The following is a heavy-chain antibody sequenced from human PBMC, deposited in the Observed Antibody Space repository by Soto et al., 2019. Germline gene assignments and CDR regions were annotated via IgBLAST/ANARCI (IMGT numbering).Heavy chain of an antibody. CDR2: IIPMIGAT. CDR1: GGTFSDYT. V-gene: IGHV1-69*06. CDR3: ARYWSAGTLYGAFDI. Sequence: SVKVSCKASGGTFSDYTMSWLRQAPGRGLEWMGGIIPMIGATNNAQKLKGRLTITADKSTGTVYMELNSLRSDDTAVYYCARYWSAGTLYGAFDIWGQGAEVTVSS. J-gene: IGHJ3*02. D-gene: IGHD2-15*01.